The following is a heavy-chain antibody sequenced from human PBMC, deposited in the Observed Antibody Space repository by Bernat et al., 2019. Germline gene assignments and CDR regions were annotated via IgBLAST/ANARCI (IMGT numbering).Heavy chain of an antibody. D-gene: IGHD3-10*01. CDR1: GYTLTELS. J-gene: IGHJ5*02. V-gene: IGHV1-24*01. CDR2: FDPEDVGT. CDR3: ATAVHYYGSGSWFDP. Sequence: QVQLVQSGAEVKKPGASVKVSCKVSGYTLTELSMHWVRQAPGKGLEWMGGFDPEDVGTIYAQKFQGRVTMTEDTSTYTAYMELSSLRSEDTAVYYCATAVHYYGSGSWFDPWGQGTLVTVSS.